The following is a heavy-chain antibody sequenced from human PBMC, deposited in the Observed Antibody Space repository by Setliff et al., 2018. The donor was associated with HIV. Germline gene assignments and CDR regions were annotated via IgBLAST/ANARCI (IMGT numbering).Heavy chain of an antibody. CDR1: GFTVSNDY. Sequence: LSLTCAVSGFTVSNDYMSWVRQAPGKGLQWVSVIYREGTTYYADSVKGRFTISRDNSKNTLYLQMNSLRAEDTAVYYCAKDTSSGWYVPADYWGQGTLVTVSS. CDR3: AKDTSSGWYVPADY. J-gene: IGHJ4*02. CDR2: IYREGTT. D-gene: IGHD6-19*01. V-gene: IGHV3-53*05.